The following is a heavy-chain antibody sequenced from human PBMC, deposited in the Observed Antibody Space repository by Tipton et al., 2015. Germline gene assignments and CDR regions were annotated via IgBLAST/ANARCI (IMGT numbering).Heavy chain of an antibody. Sequence: QVQLVQSGTEVKKPGASVKVSCKASGYTFTSYGISWVRQAPGQGLEWMGWVSSYNGNTNYAQKFQGRVTMTTDTSTSTAYMELRSLRSEDTAIYYCARVTGTGNWFDPWGQGTLVTVSS. J-gene: IGHJ5*02. CDR1: GYTFTSYG. D-gene: IGHD3-9*01. CDR2: VSSYNGNT. V-gene: IGHV1-18*01. CDR3: ARVTGTGNWFDP.